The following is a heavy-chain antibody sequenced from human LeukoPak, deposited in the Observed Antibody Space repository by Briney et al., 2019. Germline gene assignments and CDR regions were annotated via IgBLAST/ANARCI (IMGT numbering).Heavy chain of an antibody. V-gene: IGHV3-30*18. J-gene: IGHJ4*02. CDR1: GFTFSSYG. Sequence: RSGKSLRLSCAASGFTFSSYGMHWVRQAPGKGLEWVAVISSDGSDKYYADSVKGRFTISRGNSKNTMYLQMNSLRDEDTAVYYCAKGSATTVVTIDYWGQGTLVTVSS. CDR2: ISSDGSDK. D-gene: IGHD4-23*01. CDR3: AKGSATTVVTIDY.